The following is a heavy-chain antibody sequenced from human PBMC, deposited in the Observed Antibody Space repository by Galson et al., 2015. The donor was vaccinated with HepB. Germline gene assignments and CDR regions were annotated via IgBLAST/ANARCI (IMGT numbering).Heavy chain of an antibody. CDR1: GFTFSSYA. V-gene: IGHV3-23*01. D-gene: IGHD2-21*02. Sequence: SLRLSCAASGFTFSSYAMSWVRQAPGKGLEWVSAISGSGGSTYYADSAKGRFTISRDNSKNTPYLQMNSLRAEDTAVYYCAKVGGQYCGGDCYYDAFDIWGQGTMVTVSS. J-gene: IGHJ3*02. CDR3: AKVGGQYCGGDCYYDAFDI. CDR2: ISGSGGST.